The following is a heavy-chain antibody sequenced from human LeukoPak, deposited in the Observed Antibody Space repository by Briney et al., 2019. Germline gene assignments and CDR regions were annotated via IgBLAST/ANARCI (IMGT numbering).Heavy chain of an antibody. CDR2: IYTGGNT. Sequence: GGSLRLSCAASGFAFSSYVMSWVRQPPGKGLEWISVIYTGGNTFYADSVRGRFTISRDNSKNTLYLQMNSLRAEDTAVYYCARDLVSLGAFKAFDIWGQGTMVTVSS. J-gene: IGHJ3*02. CDR1: GFAFSSYV. V-gene: IGHV3-53*01. CDR3: ARDLVSLGAFKAFDI. D-gene: IGHD3-9*01.